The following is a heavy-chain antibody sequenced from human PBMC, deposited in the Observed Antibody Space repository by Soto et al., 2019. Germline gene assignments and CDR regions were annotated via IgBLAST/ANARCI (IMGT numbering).Heavy chain of an antibody. Sequence: QVQLQQWGAGLLKPSETLSLTCAVYGGSFSGYYWSWIRQPPGKGLEWIGESNHSGSTNYNPSIKSRVTISVDTSKNQFSLKLSSVTAADTAVYYCARGGGYCSSTSCSTGSSFDYWGQGTLVTVSS. CDR2: SNHSGST. CDR3: ARGGGYCSSTSCSTGSSFDY. D-gene: IGHD2-2*01. V-gene: IGHV4-34*01. J-gene: IGHJ4*02. CDR1: GGSFSGYY.